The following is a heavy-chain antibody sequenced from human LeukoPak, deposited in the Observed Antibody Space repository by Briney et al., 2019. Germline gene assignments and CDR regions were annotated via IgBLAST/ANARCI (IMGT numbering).Heavy chain of an antibody. J-gene: IGHJ4*02. D-gene: IGHD6-6*01. CDR2: IYGGGDT. CDR1: GFSVSSDY. V-gene: IGHV3-53*01. CDR3: ARGRSVSSIFDY. Sequence: QPGGSLRLPCAASGFSVSSDYMTWVRQAPGKGLEWVSVIYGGGDTEYADSVKGRFTTSRDSSKNTVFLQMNGLRGEDTAVYYCARGRSVSSIFDYWGQGTLVTVSS.